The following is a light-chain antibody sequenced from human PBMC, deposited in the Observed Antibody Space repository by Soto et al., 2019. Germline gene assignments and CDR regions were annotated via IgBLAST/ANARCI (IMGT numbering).Light chain of an antibody. CDR2: GAS. CDR3: QYVG. V-gene: IGKV3-20*01. CDR1: QSISSKY. Sequence: ETVLTQSPGTLSLSPGERATLSCRATQSISSKYLAWYQQKPDQAPWLLIYGASIRAAGIPDRFSGSGSGTDFTLNISRLEPEDFAVYYCQYVGFGQGTRLEIK. J-gene: IGKJ5*01.